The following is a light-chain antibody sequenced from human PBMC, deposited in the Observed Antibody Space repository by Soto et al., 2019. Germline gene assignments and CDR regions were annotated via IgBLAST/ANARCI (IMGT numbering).Light chain of an antibody. CDR1: QSVSNDF. J-gene: IGKJ1*01. V-gene: IGKV3-20*01. Sequence: IVLTQSPGILSLSPWERATLSCRASQSVSNDFFAWYQQKPGQAPRLLIYGASTRATDVPDRFSGSGSGADLTLSISRLEPEDFAVYYCQQYGSSHPRTFGQGTKVDIK. CDR2: GAS. CDR3: QQYGSSHPRT.